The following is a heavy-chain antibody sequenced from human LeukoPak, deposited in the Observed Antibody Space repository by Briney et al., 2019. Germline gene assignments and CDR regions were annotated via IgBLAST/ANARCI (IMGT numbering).Heavy chain of an antibody. CDR2: INPNSGGT. CDR1: GYTFTGYY. J-gene: IGHJ5*02. D-gene: IGHD3-3*01. V-gene: IGHV1-2*02. CDR3: ARDPGHYDFWSGYWSNWFDP. Sequence: ASVKVSCKASGYTFTGYYMHWVRQAPGQGLEWMGWINPNSGGTNYAQKFQGRVTMTRDTSISTAYMEMSRLRSDDTAVYYCARDPGHYDFWSGYWSNWFDPWGQGTLVTVSS.